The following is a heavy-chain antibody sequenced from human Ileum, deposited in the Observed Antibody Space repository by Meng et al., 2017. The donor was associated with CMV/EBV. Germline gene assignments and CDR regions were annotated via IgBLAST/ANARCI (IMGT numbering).Heavy chain of an antibody. CDR2: IKQDGTTK. CDR3: AKVVGATGYFDY. V-gene: IGHV3-7*01. J-gene: IGHJ4*02. D-gene: IGHD1-26*01. Sequence: GGSLRLSCAASGFTFSSYWMSWVRQAPGKGLEWVANIKQDGTTKYYADSVKGRFTISRDNSKNTLYLQMNSLRAEDTAVYYCAKVVGATGYFDYWGQGTLVTVSS. CDR1: GFTFSSYW.